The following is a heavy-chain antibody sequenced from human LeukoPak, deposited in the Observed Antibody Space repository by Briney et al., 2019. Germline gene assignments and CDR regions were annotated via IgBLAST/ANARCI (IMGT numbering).Heavy chain of an antibody. CDR2: INHSGST. V-gene: IGHV4-34*01. CDR3: ARPRVRPAGPLVL. CDR1: GGSFSGYY. D-gene: IGHD2-8*02. Sequence: SETLSLTRADYGGSFSGYYWSWIRQPPGKGLEWIGEINHSGSTNYNPSLKSRVTISVDTSKNQFSLKLSSVTAADTAVYYSARPRVRPAGPLVLWGQGTLVTVSS. J-gene: IGHJ4*02.